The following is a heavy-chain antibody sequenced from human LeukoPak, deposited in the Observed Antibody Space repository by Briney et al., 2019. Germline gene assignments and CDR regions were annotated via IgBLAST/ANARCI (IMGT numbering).Heavy chain of an antibody. CDR2: INGSGGDT. CDR1: GLTFSNYA. D-gene: IGHD2-8*01. V-gene: IGHV3-23*01. Sequence: GGSLRLSCAASGLTFSNYAMSWVRQAPGKGLEWVSGINGSGGDTYYADSVNGRFTISRDNSKNTLYLQMNSLRAEDTAVYYCAKDRACTNNICHGDFDYWGQGTLVAVSS. CDR3: AKDRACTNNICHGDFDY. J-gene: IGHJ4*02.